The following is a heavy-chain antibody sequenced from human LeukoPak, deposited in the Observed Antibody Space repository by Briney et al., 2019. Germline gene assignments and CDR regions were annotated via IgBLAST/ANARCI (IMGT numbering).Heavy chain of an antibody. V-gene: IGHV3-9*01. D-gene: IGHD5-18*01. J-gene: IGHJ4*02. CDR2: ISWNSGSI. CDR3: AKVDSYGSLGYFDY. CDR1: GFTFSSYS. Sequence: GGSLRLSCAASGFTFSSYSMNWVRQAPGKGLEWVSGISWNSGSIGYADSVKGRFTISRDNAKNSLYLQMNSLRAEDTALYYCAKVDSYGSLGYFDYWGQGTLVTVSS.